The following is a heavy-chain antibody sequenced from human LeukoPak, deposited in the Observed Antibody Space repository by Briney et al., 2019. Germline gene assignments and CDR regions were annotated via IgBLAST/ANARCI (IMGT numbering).Heavy chain of an antibody. CDR2: IYPGDSDT. V-gene: IGHV5-51*01. J-gene: IGHJ6*03. CDR3: ARVAAEVVGVPGAIGFGWLRRDYYDMDV. Sequence: PGASLQISCKGSGYSFTSYWLGWVRPMPGKGRQWMGIIYPGDSDTRYSPSFQGQVTISADKSISTAYLQWSSLKASDTAMYYCARVAAEVVGVPGAIGFGWLRRDYYDMDVWGKGTTVIVSS. CDR1: GYSFTSYW. D-gene: IGHD2-2*02.